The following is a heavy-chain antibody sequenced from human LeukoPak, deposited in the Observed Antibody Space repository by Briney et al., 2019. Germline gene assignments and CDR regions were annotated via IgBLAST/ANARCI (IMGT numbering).Heavy chain of an antibody. Sequence: SETLSLTCTVSGGSISSYYWSWIRQPPGKGLEWIGYIYYSGSTNYNPSLKSRVTISVDTSKNQFSLKLSSVTAADTAVYYCARGQAVAGIDFDYWGQGTLVTVSS. V-gene: IGHV4-59*01. CDR3: ARGQAVAGIDFDY. CDR1: GGSISSYY. J-gene: IGHJ4*02. D-gene: IGHD6-19*01. CDR2: IYYSGST.